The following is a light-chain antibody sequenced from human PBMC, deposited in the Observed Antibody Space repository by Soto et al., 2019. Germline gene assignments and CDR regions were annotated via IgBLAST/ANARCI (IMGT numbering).Light chain of an antibody. Sequence: QSVLAQPASVSGSPGQSITISCTGTSGFVGSFSLVSWYQQHPGKAPKVMISDGHRRPPGVPDRFSVSTSVNSASRTISGLQADDEADYYCCLYVRATTYGFGTGTKLAVL. CDR1: SGFVGSFSL. J-gene: IGLJ1*01. V-gene: IGLV2-23*01. CDR3: CLYVRATTYG. CDR2: DGH.